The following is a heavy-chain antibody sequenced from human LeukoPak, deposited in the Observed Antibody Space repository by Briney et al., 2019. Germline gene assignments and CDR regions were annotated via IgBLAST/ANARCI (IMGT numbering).Heavy chain of an antibody. D-gene: IGHD3-22*01. J-gene: IGHJ4*02. CDR2: ISDTGKKT. CDR1: GITLSNYG. Sequence: PGGSLRLSCAVSGITLSNYGMTWVRQAPGKGLEWVAGISDTGKKTNYADSVKGRFTISRDNPQNTLYLQMNSLRAEDTAVYFCAKRGVVIRVILVGFHKEAYYFDSWGQEALVTVSS. V-gene: IGHV3-23*01. CDR3: AKRGVVIRVILVGFHKEAYYFDS.